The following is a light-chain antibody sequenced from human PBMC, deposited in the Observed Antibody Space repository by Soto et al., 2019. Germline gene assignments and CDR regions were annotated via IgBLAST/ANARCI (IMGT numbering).Light chain of an antibody. CDR3: CSYAGSYTYV. CDR1: SSDVGGYNY. Sequence: QSALTQPRSVSGSPGQSFTISCTGTSSDVGGYNYVSWYQQHPGKAPKLMIYDVSKRPSGVPDRFSGSKSGNTASLTISGLQAEYEADYYCCSYAGSYTYVFGTGTKLTVL. J-gene: IGLJ1*01. CDR2: DVS. V-gene: IGLV2-11*01.